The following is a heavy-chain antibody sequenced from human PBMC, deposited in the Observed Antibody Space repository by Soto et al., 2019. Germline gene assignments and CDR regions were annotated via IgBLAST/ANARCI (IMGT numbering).Heavy chain of an antibody. D-gene: IGHD2-2*01. V-gene: IGHV3-30*18. CDR2: ISYDGSNK. J-gene: IGHJ6*02. CDR3: AKDQQDIVVVPAALYYYGMGV. CDR1: GFTFSSYG. Sequence: PGGSLRLSCAASGFTFSSYGMHWVRQAPGKGLEWVAVISYDGSNKYYADSVKGRFTISRDNSKNTLYLQMNSLRAEDTAVYYCAKDQQDIVVVPAALYYYGMGVWGQGTTVTVSS.